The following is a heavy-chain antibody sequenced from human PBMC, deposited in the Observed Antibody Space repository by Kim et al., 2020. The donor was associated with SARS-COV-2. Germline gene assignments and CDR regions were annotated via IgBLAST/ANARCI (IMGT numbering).Heavy chain of an antibody. Sequence: ASVKVSCKVSGYMFTELYMHWVRQAPGQGLEWMGGFDPEDGEIIYAQELQDRLTMTEDTATDTGYMELRSLESEDTAVYYCATYASGSRYFDLWGQGTLV. CDR3: ATYASGSRYFDL. CDR2: FDPEDGEI. D-gene: IGHD3-10*01. J-gene: IGHJ4*02. CDR1: GYMFTELY. V-gene: IGHV1-24*01.